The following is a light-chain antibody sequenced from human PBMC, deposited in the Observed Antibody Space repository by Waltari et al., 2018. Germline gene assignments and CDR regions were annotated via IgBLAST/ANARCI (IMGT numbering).Light chain of an antibody. CDR3: CSYAGSSTWV. CDR2: EAN. V-gene: IGLV2-23*01. J-gene: IGLJ2*01. Sequence: QSALTQPASVSGSPGQSITISCTGPSSAVGSYNLVSWYQQYPAKAPKVMIYEANKRPSGVSNRFSGSKSGNTASLTISGLQAEDEADYYCCSYAGSSTWVFGGGTKLTVL. CDR1: SSAVGSYNL.